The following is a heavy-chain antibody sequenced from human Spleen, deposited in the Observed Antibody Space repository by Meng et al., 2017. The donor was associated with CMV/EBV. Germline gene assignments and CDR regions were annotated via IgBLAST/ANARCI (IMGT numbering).Heavy chain of an antibody. CDR3: AHITRSTSFDY. CDR2: IYWNDDK. J-gene: IGHJ4*02. V-gene: IGHV2-5*01. CDR1: GFSLSTNGVG. Sequence: SGPTLVKPTQTLTPTCTFSGFSLSTNGVGVGWIRQPPGKALEWLALIYWNDDKRYSPSLKNRLMITKDTSKNHVVLIMANMDPADTATFFCAHITRSTSFDYWGQGMLVTVSS. D-gene: IGHD6-6*01.